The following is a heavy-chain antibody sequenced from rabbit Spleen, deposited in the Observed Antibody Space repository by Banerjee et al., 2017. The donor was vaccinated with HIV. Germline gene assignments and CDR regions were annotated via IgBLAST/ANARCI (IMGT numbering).Heavy chain of an antibody. Sequence: QSLEESGGDLVKPGASLTLTCTASGFSFSSGYYMCWVRQAPGKGLEWIACIYAGSNEHTYYATWATGRFTCSKTSSTTVTLQMTSLTVADTATYFCARDTGSSFSSYGMDLWGPGTLVTVS. D-gene: IGHD8-1*01. V-gene: IGHV1S40*01. CDR3: ARDTGSSFSSYGMDL. CDR2: IYAGSNEHT. J-gene: IGHJ6*01. CDR1: GFSFSSGYY.